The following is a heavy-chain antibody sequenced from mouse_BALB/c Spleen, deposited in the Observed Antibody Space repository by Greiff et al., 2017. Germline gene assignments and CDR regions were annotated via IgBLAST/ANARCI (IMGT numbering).Heavy chain of an antibody. CDR3: ARIYDGYYDAMDY. D-gene: IGHD2-3*01. Sequence: DVQLQESGGGLVQPGGSRKLSCAASGFTFSSFGMHWVRQAPEKGLEWVAYISSGSSTIYYADTVKGRFTISRDNPKNTLFLQMTSLRSEDTAMYYCARIYDGYYDAMDYWGQGTSVTVSS. J-gene: IGHJ4*01. CDR2: ISSGSSTI. V-gene: IGHV5-17*02. CDR1: GFTFSSFG.